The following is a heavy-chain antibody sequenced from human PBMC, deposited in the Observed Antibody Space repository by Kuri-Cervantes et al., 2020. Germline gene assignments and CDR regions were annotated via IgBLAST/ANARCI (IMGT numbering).Heavy chain of an antibody. V-gene: IGHV3-7*01. D-gene: IGHD5-24*01. J-gene: IGHJ6*02. CDR1: GFTFSSYW. CDR3: AKDLDGWLQLNYGMDV. CDR2: IKQDGSEK. Sequence: GESLKISCAASGFTFSSYWMSWVRQAPGKGLEWVANIKQDGSEKYYVDSVKGRFTISRDNAKNSLYLQMNSLRAEDTAVYYCAKDLDGWLQLNYGMDVWGQGTTVTVSS.